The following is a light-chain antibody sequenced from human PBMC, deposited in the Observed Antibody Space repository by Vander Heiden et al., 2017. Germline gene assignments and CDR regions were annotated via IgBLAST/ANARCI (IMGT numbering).Light chain of an antibody. J-gene: IGKJ2*01. CDR2: TAS. CDR3: QQYYGFPNT. Sequence: DIQMTQSPSTLSASVGDRVTITCRASQTINSWLAWYQQRPGKAPKHLIYTASSRQDGVSSRFSGSGYGTEFTLAISSLQPDNFATYYCQQYYGFPNTFGQGTKLGI. V-gene: IGKV1-5*03. CDR1: QTINSW.